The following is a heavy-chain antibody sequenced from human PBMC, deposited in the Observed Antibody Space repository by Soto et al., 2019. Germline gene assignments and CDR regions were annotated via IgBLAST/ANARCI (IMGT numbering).Heavy chain of an antibody. Sequence: QITLKESGPTLVKPTQTLTLTCTFSGFSLTTSGVGVGWIRQPPGKALEWLALIYWDDDKRYSPSLKSRLTTTKDTPKTQVVFTRTTRDPVDTGTYYCAHRGVDYSGFWSWGAFAYWGQGPLVPVP. CDR2: IYWDDDK. CDR1: GFSLTTSGVG. D-gene: IGHD6-19*01. V-gene: IGHV2-5*02. CDR3: AHRGVDYSGFWSWGAFAY. J-gene: IGHJ4*02.